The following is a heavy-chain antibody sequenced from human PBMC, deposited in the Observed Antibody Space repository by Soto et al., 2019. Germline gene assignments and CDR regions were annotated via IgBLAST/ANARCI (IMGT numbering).Heavy chain of an antibody. CDR1: GGAISSGGYY. D-gene: IGHD1-26*01. CDR3: APTGGYYASRGPKYLTH. CDR2: IYYSGST. V-gene: IGHV4-31*03. Sequence: SETLSLPCTVSGGAISSGGYYWNWIRQHPGKGLAWIGYIYYSGSTSYNPSLKSRLTISVDTSKNQFSLKLSSVTAADTAVYYCAPTGGYYASRGPKYLTHCRPGIQVTVCS. J-gene: IGHJ1*01.